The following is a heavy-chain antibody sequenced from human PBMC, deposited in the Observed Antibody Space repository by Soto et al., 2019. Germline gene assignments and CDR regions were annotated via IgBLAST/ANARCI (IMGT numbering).Heavy chain of an antibody. CDR2: ISAYNGNT. D-gene: IGHD2-15*01. J-gene: IGHJ3*02. CDR1: GYPFTSYV. Sequence: ASLKVSCKSSGYPFTSYVISWVRQAPGQGLEWMGWISAYNGNTNYAQKLQGRVTMTTDTSTSTAYMELRSLRSDDTAVYYCARDLGGRVVAATTDAFDIWGQGTMVTVSS. V-gene: IGHV1-18*01. CDR3: ARDLGGRVVAATTDAFDI.